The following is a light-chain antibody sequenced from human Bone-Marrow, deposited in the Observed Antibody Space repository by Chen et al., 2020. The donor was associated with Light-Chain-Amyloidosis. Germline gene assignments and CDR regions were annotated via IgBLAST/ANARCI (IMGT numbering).Light chain of an antibody. Sequence: NFMLTQPHSVSESPGKTVIISCTRSSGSIATNYVQWYQQRPGRSPTTVIYEDDQRPPGVPDRFSGSIDRSSNSASLTISGLNTEDEADYYCQSYQGSSQGVFGGGTKLTVL. CDR2: EDD. V-gene: IGLV6-57*01. J-gene: IGLJ3*02. CDR1: SGSIATNY. CDR3: QSYQGSSQGV.